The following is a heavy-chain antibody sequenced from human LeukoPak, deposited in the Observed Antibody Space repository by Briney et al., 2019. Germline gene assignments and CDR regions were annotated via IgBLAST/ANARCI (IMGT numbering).Heavy chain of an antibody. CDR2: INSNSGDT. J-gene: IGHJ4*02. D-gene: IGHD3/OR15-3a*01. CDR1: GYTFTGYY. Sequence: GASVKVSCKASGYTFTGYYMHWVRQAPGQGLEWMGWINSNSGDTNYAQKFQGRVTMTRDTSITTVYIKLSGLRSDDTAMFYCARNDFWTGYYEVWGQGTLVTVSS. CDR3: ARNDFWTGYYEV. V-gene: IGHV1-2*02.